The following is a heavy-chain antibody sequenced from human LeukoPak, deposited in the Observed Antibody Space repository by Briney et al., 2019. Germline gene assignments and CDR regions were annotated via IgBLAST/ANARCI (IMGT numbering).Heavy chain of an antibody. J-gene: IGHJ4*02. Sequence: GRSLRLSCAASGFTFSSYAMHWVRQAPGKGLEWVAVISYDGSNKYYADSVKGRFTISRDNSKNTLYLQMNSLGAEDTAVYYCARERINCSSTSCYTEFDYWGQGTLVTVSS. D-gene: IGHD2-2*02. CDR3: ARERINCSSTSCYTEFDY. V-gene: IGHV3-30-3*01. CDR2: ISYDGSNK. CDR1: GFTFSSYA.